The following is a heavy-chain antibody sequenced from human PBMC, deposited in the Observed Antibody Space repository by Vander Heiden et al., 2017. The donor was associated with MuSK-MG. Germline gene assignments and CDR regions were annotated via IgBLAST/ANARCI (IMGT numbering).Heavy chain of an antibody. CDR3: VKDMKRDGYNDFDY. CDR1: GFTFSSYS. J-gene: IGHJ4*02. V-gene: IGHV3-48*01. D-gene: IGHD5-12*01. CDR2: ILYSGATV. Sequence: EVQLVESGGGLVQPGGSLRLSCAASGFTFSSYSMNWVRQAPGKGLEWVASILYSGATVNYADSVKGRFTISRDNAKNSVYLQMSSLRAEDTALYYCVKDMKRDGYNDFDYWGQGTLVTVSS.